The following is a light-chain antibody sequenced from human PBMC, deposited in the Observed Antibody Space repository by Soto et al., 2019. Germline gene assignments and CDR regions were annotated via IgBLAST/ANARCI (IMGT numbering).Light chain of an antibody. Sequence: QSALTQPPSASGSPGQSVAISCTGTSSDVGGYNYVSWYRQHPGKAPKLIIYEVTKRPSGVPDRFSGSKSGNTASLTVSGLQAEDEANYYCSSYAGINNLVFGGGTKLTVL. CDR3: SSYAGINNLV. V-gene: IGLV2-8*01. CDR2: EVT. J-gene: IGLJ3*02. CDR1: SSDVGGYNY.